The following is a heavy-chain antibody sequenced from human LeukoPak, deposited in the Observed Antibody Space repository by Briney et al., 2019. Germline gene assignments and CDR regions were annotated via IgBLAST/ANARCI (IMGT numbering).Heavy chain of an antibody. CDR1: GGSISSYY. D-gene: IGHD1-1*01. CDR3: ARAKLEIDAFDI. J-gene: IGHJ3*02. V-gene: IGHV4-59*08. CDR2: IYYSGST. Sequence: SETLSLTCTVSGGSISSYYWSWIRQPPGKGLEWIGYIYYSGSTNYNPSLKSRVTISVDTSKNQFSLKLSSVTAADTAVYYCARAKLEIDAFDIWGQGTMVTVSS.